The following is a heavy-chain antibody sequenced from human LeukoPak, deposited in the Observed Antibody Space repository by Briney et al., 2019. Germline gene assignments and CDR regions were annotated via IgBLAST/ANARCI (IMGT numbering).Heavy chain of an antibody. CDR2: ISWNSGSI. Sequence: GGSLRLSCAASGFTFDDCAMHWVRQAPGKGLEWVSGISWNSGSIGYADSVKGRFTISRDNAKNSLYLQMNSLRAEDTALYYCAKGEGSSWYEAFDYWGQGTLVTVSS. V-gene: IGHV3-9*01. J-gene: IGHJ4*02. D-gene: IGHD6-13*01. CDR3: AKGEGSSWYEAFDY. CDR1: GFTFDDCA.